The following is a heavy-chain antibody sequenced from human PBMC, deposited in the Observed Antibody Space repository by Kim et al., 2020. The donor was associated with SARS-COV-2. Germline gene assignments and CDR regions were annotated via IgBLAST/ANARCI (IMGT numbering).Heavy chain of an antibody. J-gene: IGHJ4*02. CDR1: GYTFTTYA. D-gene: IGHD3-22*01. Sequence: ASVKVSCKASGYTFTTYAMNWVRQAPGQGLEWMGWINTNTGNPTYAQGFTGRFVFSLDTSVNTASLQISSLKPEDTAVYYCARGYDTLWFWGQGILVTVS. CDR2: INTNTGNP. CDR3: ARGYDTLWF. V-gene: IGHV7-4-1*02.